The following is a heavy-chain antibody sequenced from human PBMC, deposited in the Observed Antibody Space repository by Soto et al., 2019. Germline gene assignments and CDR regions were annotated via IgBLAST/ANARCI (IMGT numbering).Heavy chain of an antibody. Sequence: KPSETLSLTCAVSGDSISSGGYSWSWIRQAPGKGLEWIGYIFHNGGTYYNPSLKSRLTISLDYPKNQFSLKLISVTAADTAVYYCASLGANFWSGFYSDHGMDVWGQGTTVTVSS. V-gene: IGHV4-30-2*01. J-gene: IGHJ6*02. CDR3: ASLGANFWSGFYSDHGMDV. CDR1: GDSISSGGYS. D-gene: IGHD3-3*01. CDR2: IFHNGGT.